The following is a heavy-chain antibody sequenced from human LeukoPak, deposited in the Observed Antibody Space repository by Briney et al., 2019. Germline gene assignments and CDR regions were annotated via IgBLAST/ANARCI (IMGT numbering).Heavy chain of an antibody. D-gene: IGHD2-2*01. Sequence: GGSLRLSCAASGFTFSSYSMNWVRQAPGKGLEWVSSISSSSSYIYYADSVKGRFTISRDNAKNSLYLQMNSLRAEDTAVYYCARGQSSTSCCHFDYWGQGTLVTASS. CDR1: GFTFSSYS. CDR3: ARGQSSTSCCHFDY. V-gene: IGHV3-21*01. J-gene: IGHJ4*02. CDR2: ISSSSSYI.